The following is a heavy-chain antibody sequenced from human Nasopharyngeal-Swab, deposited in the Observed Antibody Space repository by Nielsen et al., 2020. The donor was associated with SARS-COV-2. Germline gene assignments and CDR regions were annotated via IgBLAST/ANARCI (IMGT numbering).Heavy chain of an antibody. CDR2: MNPNSGNT. CDR1: GYTFTSYA. CDR3: ARGTPYYYGSGSYSIGGFLDV. J-gene: IGHJ6*02. Sequence: ASVKVSCKASGYTFTSYAMNWVRQAPGQGLEWMGWMNPNSGNTGYAQKFQGRVTMTRNTSISTAYMELSSLRSEDTAVYYCARGTPYYYGSGSYSIGGFLDVWGQGTTVTVSS. D-gene: IGHD3-10*01. V-gene: IGHV1-8*02.